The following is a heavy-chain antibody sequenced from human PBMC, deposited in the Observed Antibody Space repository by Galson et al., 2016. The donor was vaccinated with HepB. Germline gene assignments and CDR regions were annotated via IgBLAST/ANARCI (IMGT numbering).Heavy chain of an antibody. J-gene: IGHJ6*02. D-gene: IGHD2-2*01. CDR3: ARGRPYCSSTSCYPTCYYYYGMDV. CDR1: GFTFSHYA. V-gene: IGHV3-33*08. CDR2: IWYDGSNK. Sequence: SLRLSCAASGFTFSHYAMSWVRQAPGKGLEWVAVIWYDGSNKYSADSVKGRFTISRDNSKNTLYLQMISLRAEDTAVYYCARGRPYCSSTSCYPTCYYYYGMDVWGQGTTVTVSS.